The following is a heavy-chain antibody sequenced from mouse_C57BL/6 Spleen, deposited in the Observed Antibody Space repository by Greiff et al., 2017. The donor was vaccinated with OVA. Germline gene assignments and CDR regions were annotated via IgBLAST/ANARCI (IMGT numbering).Heavy chain of an antibody. CDR3: AREYCGSGYGDCFAY. Sequence: VQLQQSGAELAKPGASVKLSCKASGYTFTSYWMHWVKQRPGQGLEWIGYINPSSGYTKYNQKFKDKATLTADKSSSTAYMQLSSLTYEYSAVYYCAREYCGSGYGDCFAYWGQGTLVTVSA. J-gene: IGHJ3*01. CDR2: INPSSGYT. CDR1: GYTFTSYW. D-gene: IGHD1-1*01. V-gene: IGHV1-7*01.